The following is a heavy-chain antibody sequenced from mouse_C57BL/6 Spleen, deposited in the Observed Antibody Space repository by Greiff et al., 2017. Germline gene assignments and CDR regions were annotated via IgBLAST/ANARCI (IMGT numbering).Heavy chain of an antibody. Sequence: VQLQQSGAELVRPGASVKLSCTASGFNIKDYYMHWVKQRPEQGLEWIGRIDPEDGDTEYAPKFQGKATMTADTSSNTAYLQLSSLTSEDTAVYYCTTFITTVVATEYFDVWGTGTTVTVSS. CDR1: GFNIKDYY. CDR3: TTFITTVVATEYFDV. V-gene: IGHV14-1*01. D-gene: IGHD1-1*01. CDR2: IDPEDGDT. J-gene: IGHJ1*03.